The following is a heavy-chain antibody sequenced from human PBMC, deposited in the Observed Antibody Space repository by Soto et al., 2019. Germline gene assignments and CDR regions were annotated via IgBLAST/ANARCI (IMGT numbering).Heavy chain of an antibody. D-gene: IGHD2-2*01. CDR1: GFSFSTSGVG. Sequence: QITLKESGPTLVKPTQTLTLTCTFSGFSFSTSGVGVGWIRQPPGKALEWLALIYWNDDKRYSPSLKSRLTITNDTSKSRVVLTMTNMDPVDTATYYCAHRQGGYCTSTSCESDAFDIWGQGTMVTVSS. V-gene: IGHV2-5*01. CDR3: AHRQGGYCTSTSCESDAFDI. CDR2: IYWNDDK. J-gene: IGHJ3*02.